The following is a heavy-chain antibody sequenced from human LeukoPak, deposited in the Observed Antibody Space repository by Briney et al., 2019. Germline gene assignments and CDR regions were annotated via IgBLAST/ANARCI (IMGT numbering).Heavy chain of an antibody. D-gene: IGHD3-9*01. CDR3: ARDGPINYDILTGYHYYYYYGMDV. CDR2: IYYSGST. CDR1: GGSISRSSYY. J-gene: IGHJ6*02. V-gene: IGHV4-39*07. Sequence: SETLSLTCSVSGGSISRSSYYWGWIRQPPGKGLEWIGSIYYSGSTYYNPSLKSRLTISVDTSKNQFSLKLSSVTAADTAVYYCARDGPINYDILTGYHYYYYYGMDVWGQGTTVTVSS.